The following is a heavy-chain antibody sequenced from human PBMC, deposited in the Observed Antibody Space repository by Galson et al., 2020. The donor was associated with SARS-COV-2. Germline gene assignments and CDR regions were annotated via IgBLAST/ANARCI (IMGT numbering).Heavy chain of an antibody. CDR1: GFTFSSYD. CDR3: ARARYYDYWSGYNYYYYGMDV. CDR2: VSNNDSTK. V-gene: IGHV3-48*03. J-gene: IGHJ6*02. D-gene: IGHD3-3*01. Sequence: GGSLRLSCAASGFTFSSYDMNWVRQAPGKGLEWVSYVSNNDSTKYYADSVKGRFTISRDNAKNSLYRQMNSLRAEATAVYYCARARYYDYWSGYNYYYYGMDVWGQGTMVTVSS.